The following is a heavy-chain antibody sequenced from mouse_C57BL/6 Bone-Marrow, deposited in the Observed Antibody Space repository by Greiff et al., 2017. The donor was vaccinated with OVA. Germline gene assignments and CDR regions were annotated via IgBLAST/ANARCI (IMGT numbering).Heavy chain of an antibody. J-gene: IGHJ4*01. V-gene: IGHV1-5*01. D-gene: IGHD2-1*01. CDR2: IYPGNSDT. CDR3: KRYIYYGNYYAMDY. Sequence: VQLQQSGTVLARPGASVKMSCKTSGYTFTSYWMHWVKQRPGQGLEWIGAIYPGNSDTSYNQKFKGKAKLTAVTSASTAYMELSSLTNEDSAIYYCKRYIYYGNYYAMDYRGQGTSVTVSS. CDR1: GYTFTSYW.